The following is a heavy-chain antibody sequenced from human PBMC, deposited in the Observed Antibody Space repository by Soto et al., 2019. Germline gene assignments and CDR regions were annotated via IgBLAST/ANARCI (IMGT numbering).Heavy chain of an antibody. Sequence: EVQLVESGGGLVQPGGSQRLSCAASGFSFSSFDMNWVRQAPGKGLEWIAYFSASGGTIIFSDSVKGRFTISRDNAKKSLFLQMRSVRAEDTAVYFCARDGTAVSSWYFELWGRGTLVIVSS. V-gene: IGHV3-48*03. CDR1: GFSFSSFD. J-gene: IGHJ2*01. CDR3: ARDGTAVSSWYFEL. D-gene: IGHD2-21*02. CDR2: FSASGGTI.